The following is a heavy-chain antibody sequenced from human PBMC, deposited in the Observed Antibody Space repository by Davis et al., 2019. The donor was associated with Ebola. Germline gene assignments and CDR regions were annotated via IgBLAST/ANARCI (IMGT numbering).Heavy chain of an antibody. CDR2: IKTNADGGTV. CDR3: TTDPGMMITFGGVVNRYGMDV. V-gene: IGHV3-15*01. CDR1: GFIVSDKY. D-gene: IGHD3-16*01. J-gene: IGHJ6*02. Sequence: GESLKISCVVSGFIVSDKYMSWVRQAPGKGLEWVGRIKTNADGGTVAYAAPVKGRFTISRDDAQQALYLEMNGLKTEDTAVYYCTTDPGMMITFGGVVNRYGMDVWGQGTTVTVSS.